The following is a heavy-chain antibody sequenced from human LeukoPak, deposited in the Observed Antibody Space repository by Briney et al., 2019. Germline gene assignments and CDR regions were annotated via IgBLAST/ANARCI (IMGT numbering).Heavy chain of an antibody. J-gene: IGHJ4*02. V-gene: IGHV1-8*01. CDR3: ARAPIAAAGTDY. D-gene: IGHD6-13*01. CDR1: GYTFTSYD. CDR2: MNPNSGNT. Sequence: ASVKVSCKASGYTFTSYDINWVRQATGQGLEWMGWMNPNSGNTGYAQKFQGRVTMTRNTSISTAYMELSSLRSEDTAVYYCARAPIAAAGTDYWGQGTLVTVSS.